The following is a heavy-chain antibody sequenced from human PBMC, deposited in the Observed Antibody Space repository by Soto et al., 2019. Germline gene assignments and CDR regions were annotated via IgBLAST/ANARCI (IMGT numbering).Heavy chain of an antibody. J-gene: IGHJ1*01. Sequence: QAQLVQSGAEVKKPGASVKVSCKASGYTFTSYGISWVRQAPGQGLEWMGWISAYNGNTNYAQKLQGRVTMTTDTSTSTAYRELRSLRSDDTAVYYCARGFTCSGGSCYSATEYFQHWGQGTLVTVSS. D-gene: IGHD2-15*01. CDR2: ISAYNGNT. V-gene: IGHV1-18*01. CDR3: ARGFTCSGGSCYSATEYFQH. CDR1: GYTFTSYG.